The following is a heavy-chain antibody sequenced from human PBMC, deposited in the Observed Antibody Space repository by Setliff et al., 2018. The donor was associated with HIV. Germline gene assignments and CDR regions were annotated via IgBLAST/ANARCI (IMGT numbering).Heavy chain of an antibody. V-gene: IGHV3-30*04. CDR1: GFTFSSYA. J-gene: IGHJ3*02. Sequence: GGSLRLSCAASGFTFSSYAMHWVRQAPGKGLEWVAVISYDGSNKYYADSVKGRLTISRDNSKNTLYLQMNSLRAEDAAVYCCARSKGHLYYDDDTGYVLRAFDIWGQGTMVTVSS. CDR2: ISYDGSNK. D-gene: IGHD3-22*01. CDR3: ARSKGHLYYDDDTGYVLRAFDI.